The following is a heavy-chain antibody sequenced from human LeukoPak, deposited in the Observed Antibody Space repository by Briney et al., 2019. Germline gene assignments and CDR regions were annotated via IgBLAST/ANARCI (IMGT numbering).Heavy chain of an antibody. CDR2: INPSGGST. CDR1: GYTFTSYY. Sequence: ASVKVSCKASGYTFTSYYMHWVRQAPGQGLEWMGIINPSGGSTSYAQKFQGRVTMTRDTSTSTVYMELSSLRSEDTAVYYCASLWLNYYYYYGMDVWGQGTTVTVSS. J-gene: IGHJ6*02. V-gene: IGHV1-46*03. CDR3: ASLWLNYYYYYGMDV. D-gene: IGHD5-18*01.